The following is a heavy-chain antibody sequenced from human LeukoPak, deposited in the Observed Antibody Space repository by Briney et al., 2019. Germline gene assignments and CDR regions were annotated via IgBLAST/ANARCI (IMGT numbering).Heavy chain of an antibody. CDR2: INHSGST. V-gene: IGHV4-34*01. CDR3: ARSRNYDFWSGYSYYYMDV. J-gene: IGHJ6*03. Sequence: SETLSLTCAVYGGSFSGYYWSWIRQPPGKGLEWIGEINHSGSTNYNPSLKSRVTISVDTSKNQFSLKLSSVTAADTAVYYCARSRNYDFWSGYSYYYMDVWGKGTTVTVSS. D-gene: IGHD3-3*01. CDR1: GGSFSGYY.